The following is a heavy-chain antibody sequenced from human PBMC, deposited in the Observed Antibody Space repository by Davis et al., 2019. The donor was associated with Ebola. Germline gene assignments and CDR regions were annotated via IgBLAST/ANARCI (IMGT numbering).Heavy chain of an antibody. D-gene: IGHD6-25*01. CDR3: ARDRGYSSGWRDY. CDR1: GFPFSNYA. V-gene: IGHV3-21*06. J-gene: IGHJ4*02. CDR2: ISSKSSYT. Sequence: PGGSLRLSCAASGFPFSNYAMHWIRQTPGKGLEWLSYISSKSSYTNYADSVRGRFTISRDNAKNVLYLQMDGLSADDTGLYYCARDRGYSSGWRDYWGQGTQVTVS.